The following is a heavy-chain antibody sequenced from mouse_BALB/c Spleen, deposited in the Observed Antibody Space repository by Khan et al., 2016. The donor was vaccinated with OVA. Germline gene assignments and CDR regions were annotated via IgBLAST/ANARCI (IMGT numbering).Heavy chain of an antibody. CDR3: ARGNYYGYAMDY. CDR2: ISYSGST. D-gene: IGHD1-1*01. CDR1: GYSITSNYA. V-gene: IGHV3-2*02. J-gene: IGHJ4*01. Sequence: EVQLQESGPGLEKPSQSLSLTCTVTGYSITSNYAWNWIRQFPGNKLEWMGYISYSGSTSYNPSLKSRISITRDTSKNQFFLQLSSVTTEDTATYYCARGNYYGYAMDYWGQGTSVTVSS.